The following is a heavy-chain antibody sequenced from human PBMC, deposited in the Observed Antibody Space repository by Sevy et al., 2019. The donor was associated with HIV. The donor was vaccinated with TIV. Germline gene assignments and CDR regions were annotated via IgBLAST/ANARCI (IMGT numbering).Heavy chain of an antibody. J-gene: IGHJ6*02. CDR3: ARLAAKRDGYPEGFYYYYGMDV. V-gene: IGHV4-39*01. D-gene: IGHD5-12*01. CDR1: GGSISSSSYY. Sequence: SETLSLTCTVSGGSISSSSYYWGWIRQPPGKGLEWIGSIYYSGSTYYNPSLKSRVTISVDTSKNQISLKLSSVTAADTAVYYCARLAAKRDGYPEGFYYYYGMDVWGQGTTVTVSS. CDR2: IYYSGST.